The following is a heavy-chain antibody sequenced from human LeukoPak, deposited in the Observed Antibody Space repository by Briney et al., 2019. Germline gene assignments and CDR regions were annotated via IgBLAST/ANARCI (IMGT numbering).Heavy chain of an antibody. CDR1: GGSFSGYY. CDR3: AYDLPEGDWFDP. J-gene: IGHJ5*02. V-gene: IGHV4-34*01. D-gene: IGHD5-12*01. CDR2: INHSGST. Sequence: SETLSLTCAVCGGSFSGYYWSWIRQPPGKGLEWIGEINHSGSTNYNPSLKSRVTISVDTSKNQFSLKLSSVTAADTAVYYCAYDLPEGDWFDPWGQGTLVTVSS.